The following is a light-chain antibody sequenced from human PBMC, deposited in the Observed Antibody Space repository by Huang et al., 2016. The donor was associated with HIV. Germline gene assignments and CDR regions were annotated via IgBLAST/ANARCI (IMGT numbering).Light chain of an antibody. CDR2: WAS. Sequence: DIVMTQSPNSLAVSLGERATINCKSSQSVLYSSRNRNYLAWYQQKPGQPPKLIIYWASTRESGVPDRFSGSGSATDFTLTIRSLQAEDVAIYYCQQYYSIPPSFGGGTKVEIK. V-gene: IGKV4-1*01. J-gene: IGKJ4*01. CDR1: QSVLYSSRNRNY. CDR3: QQYYSIPPS.